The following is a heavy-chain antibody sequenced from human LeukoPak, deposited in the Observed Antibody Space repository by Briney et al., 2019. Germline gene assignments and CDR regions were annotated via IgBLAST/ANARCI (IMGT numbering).Heavy chain of an antibody. J-gene: IGHJ4*02. V-gene: IGHV3-48*03. CDR2: ISSSGSTI. D-gene: IGHD6-6*01. Sequence: GGSLRLSCAASGFTFSSYEMNWVRQAPGKGLEWVSYISSSGSTIYYADSVKGRFTISRDNAKNSLYLQMNSLTAEDTAVYYCARESFAARWDWGQGTLVTVSS. CDR1: GFTFSSYE. CDR3: ARESFAARWD.